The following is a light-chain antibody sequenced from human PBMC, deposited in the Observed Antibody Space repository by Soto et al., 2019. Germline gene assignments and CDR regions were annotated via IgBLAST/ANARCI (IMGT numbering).Light chain of an antibody. V-gene: IGLV2-11*01. CDR1: SNDVGAYNY. Sequence: QSALTQPRSVSGSPGQSVTISCTGTSNDVGAYNYVSWYQQHPGKAPKLMIYDVSKRPSGVPDRFSGSKSGNTASLTISGLQAEDEADYSCCSYAGIYTVTFGGGTKLTVL. CDR2: DVS. J-gene: IGLJ2*01. CDR3: CSYAGIYTVT.